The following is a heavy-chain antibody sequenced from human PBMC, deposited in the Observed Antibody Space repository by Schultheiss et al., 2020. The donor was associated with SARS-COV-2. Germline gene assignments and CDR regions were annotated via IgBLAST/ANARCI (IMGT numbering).Heavy chain of an antibody. CDR1: GFTSSNFW. J-gene: IGHJ4*02. CDR3: AREFSGSNYYDFDY. Sequence: GGSLRLSCAASGFTSSNFWMTWVRQAPGKGLEWVANIKQDGSEKYYVDSVKGRFTISRDNSKNTLYLQMNSLRAEDTAVYYCAREFSGSNYYDFDYWGQGTLVTVSS. V-gene: IGHV3-7*01. D-gene: IGHD1-26*01. CDR2: IKQDGSEK.